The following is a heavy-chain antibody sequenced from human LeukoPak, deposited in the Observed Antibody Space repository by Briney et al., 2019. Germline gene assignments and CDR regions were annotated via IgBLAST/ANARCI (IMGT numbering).Heavy chain of an antibody. D-gene: IGHD1-26*01. V-gene: IGHV1-18*01. CDR2: IGTYNGDT. Sequence: ASVKVSCKTSGYTFTTYGISWVRQAPGQGLEWLGWIGTYNGDTNYAQKFQDRITMTTETSTTTAYMELTSLRSDDTAIYYCVRDYEGATRRDLFDPWGQGTLVTVSS. CDR1: GYTFTTYG. J-gene: IGHJ5*02. CDR3: VRDYEGATRRDLFDP.